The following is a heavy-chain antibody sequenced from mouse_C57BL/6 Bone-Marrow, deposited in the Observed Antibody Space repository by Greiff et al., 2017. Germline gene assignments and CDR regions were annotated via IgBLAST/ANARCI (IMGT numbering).Heavy chain of an antibody. J-gene: IGHJ3*01. Sequence: VQLQQPGAELVKPGASVKLSCKASGYTFTSYWMQWVKQRPGQGLEWIGEIDPSDSYTNYNQKFKGKATLTVDTSSSTAYMQLSSLTSEDSAVYYCASLIYYDPAWFAYWGQGTLHCLC. D-gene: IGHD2-4*01. CDR1: GYTFTSYW. CDR3: ASLIYYDPAWFAY. V-gene: IGHV1-50*01. CDR2: IDPSDSYT.